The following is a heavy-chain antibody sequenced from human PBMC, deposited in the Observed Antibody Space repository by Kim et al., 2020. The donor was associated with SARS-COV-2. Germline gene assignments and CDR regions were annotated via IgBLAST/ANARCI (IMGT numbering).Heavy chain of an antibody. Sequence: GGSLRLSCAASGFTFSSYLMHWVRQAPGEGLVWVSRILSDGSSTTYADSVKGRFTISRDNAKNTLYLQMNSLRAEDTALYYCARALASSTYSDGWGPGT. CDR2: ILSDGSST. CDR3: ARALASSTYSDG. J-gene: IGHJ6*02. CDR1: GFTFSSYL. D-gene: IGHD4-4*01. V-gene: IGHV3-74*03.